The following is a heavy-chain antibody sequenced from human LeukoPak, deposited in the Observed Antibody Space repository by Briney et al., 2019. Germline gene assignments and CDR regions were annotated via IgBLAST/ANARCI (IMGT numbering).Heavy chain of an antibody. CDR2: IIPIFGTA. CDR1: GGXFSSYA. CDR3: ARAYYYGSGSYYKMGTGWFDP. D-gene: IGHD3-10*01. V-gene: IGHV1-69*01. Sequence: SVKVSCKASGGXFSSYAISWVRQAPGQGLEWMGGIIPIFGTANYAQKFQGRVTITADESTSTAYMELSSLRSEDTAVYYCARAYYYGSGSYYKMGTGWFDPWGQGTLVTVSS. J-gene: IGHJ5*02.